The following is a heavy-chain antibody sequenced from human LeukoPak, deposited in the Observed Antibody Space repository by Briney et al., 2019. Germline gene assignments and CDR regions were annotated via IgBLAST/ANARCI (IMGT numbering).Heavy chain of an antibody. Sequence: GGSLRLSCVASGFTVSSNYMSWVRQAPGKGLEWVSVIYSGGSTYYADSVKGRFTISRDNSKNTLYLQMNSLRAEDTAVYYCARVVPAAKNYYYYGMDVWGQGTTVTVSS. CDR1: GFTVSSNY. CDR2: IYSGGST. J-gene: IGHJ6*02. CDR3: ARVVPAAKNYYYYGMDV. V-gene: IGHV3-53*01. D-gene: IGHD2-2*01.